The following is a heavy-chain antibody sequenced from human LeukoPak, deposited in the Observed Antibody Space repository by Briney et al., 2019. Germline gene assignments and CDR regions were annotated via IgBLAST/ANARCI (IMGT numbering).Heavy chain of an antibody. CDR3: ARKLRLGGNWFDP. CDR1: GGTFTSYA. CDR2: IIPISGTT. D-gene: IGHD1-26*01. J-gene: IGHJ5*02. Sequence: GASVKVSCKTSGGTFTSYAITWVRQAPGQGLGWMGKIIPISGTTNYAQMFQGRVTFTADESTSTAYMELSSLRSEDTALYYCARKLRLGGNWFDPWGQGTLVTVSS. V-gene: IGHV1-69*13.